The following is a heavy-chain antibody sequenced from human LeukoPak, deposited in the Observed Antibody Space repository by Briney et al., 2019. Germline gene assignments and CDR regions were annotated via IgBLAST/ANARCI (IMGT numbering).Heavy chain of an antibody. CDR1: GGSVSSGSYY. J-gene: IGHJ4*02. CDR3: AKLVQEVVAATPLDY. D-gene: IGHD2-15*01. Sequence: PSETLSLTCTVSGGSVSSGSYYWSWIRQPPGKGLEWIGYIYYSGSTNYNPTLKSRVTISVDTSKNRFSLKLSSVTAADTAVYYCAKLVQEVVAATPLDYWGQGTLVTVSS. V-gene: IGHV4-61*01. CDR2: IYYSGST.